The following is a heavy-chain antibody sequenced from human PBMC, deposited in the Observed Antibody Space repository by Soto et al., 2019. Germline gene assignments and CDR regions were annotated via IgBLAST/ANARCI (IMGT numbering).Heavy chain of an antibody. J-gene: IGHJ5*02. CDR3: ARDGTTVTPNWFDP. D-gene: IGHD4-17*01. CDR1: GYTFTGYY. V-gene: IGHV1-2*02. CDR2: INPNSGGT. Sequence: GASEKVSCKASGYTFTGYYMHWVRQAPGQGLEWMGWINPNSGGTNYAQKFQGRVTMTRDTSISTAYMELSRLRSDDTAVYYCARDGTTVTPNWFDPWGQGTLVTVSS.